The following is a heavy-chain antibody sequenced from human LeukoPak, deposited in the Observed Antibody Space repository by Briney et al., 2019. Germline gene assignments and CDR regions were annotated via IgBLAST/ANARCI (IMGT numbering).Heavy chain of an antibody. Sequence: GGSLRLSCAASGLTFSSYGMYWVRQAPGKGLEWVAVIWYDGSNKYYADSVKGRFTISRDNSKNTLYLQMNSLRAEDTAVYYCAKETDGVDAFDIWGQGTMVTVSS. D-gene: IGHD2-21*02. CDR2: IWYDGSNK. CDR3: AKETDGVDAFDI. V-gene: IGHV3-33*06. J-gene: IGHJ3*02. CDR1: GLTFSSYG.